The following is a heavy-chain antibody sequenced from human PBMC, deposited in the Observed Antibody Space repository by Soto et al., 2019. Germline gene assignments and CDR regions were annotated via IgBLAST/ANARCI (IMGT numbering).Heavy chain of an antibody. V-gene: IGHV4-34*01. CDR1: GGSFSGYY. CDR3: ARGPGDKGGMDV. Sequence: QVQLQQWGAGLLKPSETLSLTCAVYGGSFSGYYWSWIXXXXXXGLEWIGEINHSGSTNYNPSLKSRVTISVDTSKNQFSLKLSSVTAADTAVYYCARGPGDKGGMDVWGQGTTVTVSS. CDR2: INHSGST. D-gene: IGHD7-27*01. J-gene: IGHJ6*02.